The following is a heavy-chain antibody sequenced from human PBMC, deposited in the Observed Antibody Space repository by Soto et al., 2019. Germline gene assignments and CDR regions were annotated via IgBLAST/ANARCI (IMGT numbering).Heavy chain of an antibody. Sequence: ASVKVSCKASGGTFSSYAISWVRQAPGQGLEWMGWISAYNGNTNYAQNLQGRVTMTTDTSTRTAYMELSNLRSDDTAVYYCARVQGQLSGSYSRYFDYWGQGTLVTVSS. CDR1: GGTFSSYA. CDR2: ISAYNGNT. J-gene: IGHJ4*02. D-gene: IGHD1-26*01. CDR3: ARVQGQLSGSYSRYFDY. V-gene: IGHV1-18*01.